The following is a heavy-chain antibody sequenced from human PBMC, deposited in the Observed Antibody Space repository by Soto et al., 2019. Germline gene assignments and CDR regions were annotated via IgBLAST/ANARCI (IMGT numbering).Heavy chain of an antibody. D-gene: IGHD4-17*01. J-gene: IGHJ4*02. V-gene: IGHV4-59*02. CDR3: ARRYGASFDY. CDR1: GYVSRSY. Sequence: GYVSRSYWCSIRQHTKKGLEWIGYIYYSGSTNYNPSLKSRVTILVDTSKNHFFLKLSSVTAADTAVYYCARRYGASFDYWGQGTLVTVSS. CDR2: IYYSGST.